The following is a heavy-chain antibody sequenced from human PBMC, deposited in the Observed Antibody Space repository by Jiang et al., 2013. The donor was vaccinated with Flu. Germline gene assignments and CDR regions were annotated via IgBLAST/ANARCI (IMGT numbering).Heavy chain of an antibody. CDR2: INPSGAST. CDR1: GYAFSNYY. V-gene: IGHV1-46*01. CDR3: ARGPGFGAGNPYYFTY. D-gene: IGHD3-3*01. J-gene: IGHJ4*02. Sequence: QLVESGAEVKMPGASVELSCKASGYAFSNYYMHWVRQAPGQGLEWMGIINPSGASTTYTERFKGRVTMTRDTSTNTFYMQLTSLTSEDTAVYFCARGPGFGAGNPYYFTYWGQGTLVTVAS.